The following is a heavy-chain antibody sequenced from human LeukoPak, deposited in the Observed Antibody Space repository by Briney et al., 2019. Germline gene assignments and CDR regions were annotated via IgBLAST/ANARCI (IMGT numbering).Heavy chain of an antibody. Sequence: GGSLRLSCAASGFTFSSYWMSWVRQAPGKGLEWVANIKQDGSEKYYVDSVKGRFTISRDNAKNSLYLQMNSLTAGDTAVYYCARKMKTGDRVGTFDIWGQGTMVTVSS. J-gene: IGHJ3*02. CDR1: GFTFSSYW. D-gene: IGHD1-1*01. CDR2: IKQDGSEK. V-gene: IGHV3-7*04. CDR3: ARKMKTGDRVGTFDI.